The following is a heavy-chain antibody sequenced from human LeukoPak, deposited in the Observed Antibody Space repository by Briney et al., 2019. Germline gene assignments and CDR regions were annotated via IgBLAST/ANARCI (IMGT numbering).Heavy chain of an antibody. Sequence: SETLSLTCTVSGDSIRSSNYFWGWVRQPPGKGLEWIANIYFSGNSYYYPSLKSRVTISVDASKNQFSLNLSSVTAADTALYYCARGWYASGSYSPPGEWGQGTLVTVSS. CDR3: ARGWYASGSYSPPGE. J-gene: IGHJ4*02. CDR1: GDSIRSSNYF. CDR2: IYFSGNS. V-gene: IGHV4-39*01. D-gene: IGHD3-10*01.